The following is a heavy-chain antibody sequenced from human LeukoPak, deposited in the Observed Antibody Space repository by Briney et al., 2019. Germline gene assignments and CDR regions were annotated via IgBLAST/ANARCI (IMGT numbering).Heavy chain of an antibody. V-gene: IGHV3-9*01. CDR1: GFTFSSCA. J-gene: IGHJ4*02. CDR3: AKVESYSYGYFDS. D-gene: IGHD5-18*01. CDR2: ISWNSGYI. Sequence: GGSLRLSCAASGFTFSSCAMSWVRQAPGKGLEWVSGISWNSGYIGYADSVKGRFTISRDNAKNSLCLQMNSLGGEDTAFYYCAKVESYSYGYFDSWGQGTLVTVSS.